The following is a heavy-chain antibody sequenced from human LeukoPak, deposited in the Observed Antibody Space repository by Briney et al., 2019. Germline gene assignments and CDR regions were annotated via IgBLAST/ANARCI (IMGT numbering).Heavy chain of an antibody. CDR1: GYTFTSYG. Sequence: EASVKVSCKASGYTFTSYGISWVRQAPGQGLEWMGWISAYNGNTNYAQKLQGRVTMTTDTSTSTAYMELRSLRSDDTAVYYCARDRTITMVRGVITKVVYWGQGTLVTVSS. CDR2: ISAYNGNT. CDR3: ARDRTITMVRGVITKVVY. D-gene: IGHD3-10*01. V-gene: IGHV1-18*01. J-gene: IGHJ4*02.